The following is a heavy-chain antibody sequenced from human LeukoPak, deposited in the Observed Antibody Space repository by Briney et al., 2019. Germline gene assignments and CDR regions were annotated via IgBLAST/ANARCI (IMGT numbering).Heavy chain of an antibody. Sequence: PGGSLRLSCAGSGFTFSSYAMHWVGQAPGKGLEYVSAISSNGGSTYYANSVKGRFTISRDNSKNTLYLQMGSQKAEDISVYYCASHVAATDYYYGMDVWGQGTTVTVSS. CDR3: ASHVAATDYYYGMDV. CDR2: ISSNGGST. J-gene: IGHJ6*02. V-gene: IGHV3-64*01. D-gene: IGHD2-15*01. CDR1: GFTFSSYA.